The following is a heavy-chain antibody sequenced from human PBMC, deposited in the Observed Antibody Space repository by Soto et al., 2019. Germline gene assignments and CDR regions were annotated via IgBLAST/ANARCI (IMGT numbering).Heavy chain of an antibody. CDR3: AKDHAGDYQSYYYYGMYV. J-gene: IGHJ6*02. CDR1: GFTFSSYG. CDR2: ISYDGSNK. Sequence: GGSLRLSCAASGFTFSSYGMHWVRQAPGKRLEWVADISYDGSNKYYADSVKGRFTISRDISKNTLYLQMNSLRAEDTAVYYCAKDHAGDYQSYYYYGMYVWGQGTTVTVSS. D-gene: IGHD4-17*01. V-gene: IGHV3-30*18.